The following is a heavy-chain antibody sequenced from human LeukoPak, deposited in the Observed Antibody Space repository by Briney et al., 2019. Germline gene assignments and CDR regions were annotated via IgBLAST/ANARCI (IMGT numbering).Heavy chain of an antibody. CDR3: ARDLRYSSGWSASGMDV. D-gene: IGHD6-19*01. V-gene: IGHV1-46*01. Sequence: ASVKVSCKASGYTFTSYYMHWVRQAPGQGLEWMGIINPSGGSTSYAQKFQGRVTMTRDMSTSTAYMDLTSLRSDDTAVYYCARDLRYSSGWSASGMDVWGKGTTVTISS. CDR2: INPSGGST. CDR1: GYTFTSYY. J-gene: IGHJ6*03.